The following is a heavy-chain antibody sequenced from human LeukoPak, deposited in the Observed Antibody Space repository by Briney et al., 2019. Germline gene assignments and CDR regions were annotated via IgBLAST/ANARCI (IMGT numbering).Heavy chain of an antibody. CDR1: GGSISSGGYY. D-gene: IGHD2-15*01. CDR3: ARASLAYCSGGSCYAIDH. V-gene: IGHV4-31*03. Sequence: SQTLSLTCTVSGGSISSGGYYWSWIRQHPGKGLEWIGYRHYSGTTYYNASLKCRLTISVDTSKNQFSLKLSSVTAADTAVYYCARASLAYCSGGSCYAIDHWGQGTLVTVSS. J-gene: IGHJ4*02. CDR2: RHYSGTT.